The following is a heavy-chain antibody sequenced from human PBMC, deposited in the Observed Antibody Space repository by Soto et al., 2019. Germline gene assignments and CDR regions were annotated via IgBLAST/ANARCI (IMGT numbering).Heavy chain of an antibody. CDR3: ARGGGTILAPLP. CDR1: GYTFTGYF. CDR2: INPNSGAT. V-gene: IGHV1-2*02. Sequence: ASVKVSCKASGYTFTGYFMHWVRQAPGQGLEWMGWINPNSGATKYAQKFQGRVTLSRDTSISTAYMELSGLRSDDTTVYYCARGGGTILAPLPWGQGTLVTVSS. D-gene: IGHD3-3*01. J-gene: IGHJ5*02.